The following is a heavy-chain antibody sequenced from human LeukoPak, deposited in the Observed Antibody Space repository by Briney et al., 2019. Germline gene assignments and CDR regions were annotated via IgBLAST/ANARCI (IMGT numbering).Heavy chain of an antibody. D-gene: IGHD2/OR15-2a*01. J-gene: IGHJ4*02. Sequence: GGSLRLSCAASGFTINNNYMNWVRQAPGKGLEWVSVIYSGGNTYYADSVKGRFTISRDNAKDSLDLQMNSLRDEDTAVYYCARGSHFFDYWGQGTLATVSS. CDR3: ARGSHFFDY. V-gene: IGHV3-66*01. CDR2: IYSGGNT. CDR1: GFTINNNY.